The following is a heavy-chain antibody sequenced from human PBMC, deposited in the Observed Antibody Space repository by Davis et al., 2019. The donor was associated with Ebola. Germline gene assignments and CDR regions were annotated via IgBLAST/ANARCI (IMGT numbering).Heavy chain of an antibody. J-gene: IGHJ4*02. Sequence: GSLRLSCTVSGGSISSYYWSWIRQPPGKGLEWIGYIYYSGSTYYNPSLKSRVTISVDTSKNQFSLKLSSVTAADTAVYYCARQTGYYDILTGYYIGYFDYWGQGTLVTVSS. CDR2: IYYSGST. CDR3: ARQTGYYDILTGYYIGYFDY. CDR1: GGSISSYY. D-gene: IGHD3-9*01. V-gene: IGHV4-59*12.